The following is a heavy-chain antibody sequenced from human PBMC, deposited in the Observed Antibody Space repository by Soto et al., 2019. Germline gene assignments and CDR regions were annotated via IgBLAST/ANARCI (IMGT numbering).Heavy chain of an antibody. Sequence: EVQLLESGGGLVQPGGSLRLSCAASGFTFGTYAMSWVRQAPGKGLEWVSAISSGGGSTYYADSVKGRFTISRDNSKNTLYLQMNSLRVDDTAVYYCAKGKYSASWYDYWGQGTLVTVSS. D-gene: IGHD2-2*01. V-gene: IGHV3-23*01. CDR2: ISSGGGST. CDR1: GFTFGTYA. J-gene: IGHJ4*02. CDR3: AKGKYSASWYDY.